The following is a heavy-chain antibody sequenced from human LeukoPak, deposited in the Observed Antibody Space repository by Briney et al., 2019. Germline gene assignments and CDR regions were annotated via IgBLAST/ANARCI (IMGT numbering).Heavy chain of an antibody. D-gene: IGHD1-26*01. J-gene: IGHJ3*01. CDR1: GFTFSSYA. V-gene: IGHV3-23*01. CDR2: ISGPGDST. Sequence: GGSLRLSCAASGFTFSSYAMSWVRQAPGKGLEWVSAISGPGDSTYYADSVKGRFIISRDNSKNTLFLQMNSLRDGDTAVYYCQNTGQWEIRFWGQGTMVSVSS. CDR3: QNTGQWEIRF.